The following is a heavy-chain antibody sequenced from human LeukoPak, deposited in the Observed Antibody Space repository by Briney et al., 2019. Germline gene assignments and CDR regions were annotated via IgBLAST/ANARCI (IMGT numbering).Heavy chain of an antibody. CDR2: IHYSGST. CDR3: AGPTSSGRHGDFDY. CDR1: TASINPYY. D-gene: IGHD6-19*01. J-gene: IGHJ4*02. Sequence: SETQSRTCSVATASINPYYWGWIRQSPGKGLEWIVCIHYSGSTIYNPSVKCRGSISVDTSKTQFSLKLSSATAAQTAVYYCAGPTSSGRHGDFDYWDQGTLLTVSS. V-gene: IGHV4-59*08.